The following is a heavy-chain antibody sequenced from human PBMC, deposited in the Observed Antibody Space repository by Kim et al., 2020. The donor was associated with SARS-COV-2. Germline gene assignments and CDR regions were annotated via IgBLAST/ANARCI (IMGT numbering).Heavy chain of an antibody. CDR1: GYTFTSYY. D-gene: IGHD3-22*01. CDR3: ARNGAPANYYDSSGYLN. V-gene: IGHV1-46*01. CDR2: INPSGGST. J-gene: IGHJ4*02. Sequence: ASVKVSCKASGYTFTSYYMHWVRQAPGQGLEWMGIINPSGGSTSYAQKFQGRVTMTRDTSTSTVYMELSSLRSEDTAVYYCARNGAPANYYDSSGYLNWGQGTLVTVSS.